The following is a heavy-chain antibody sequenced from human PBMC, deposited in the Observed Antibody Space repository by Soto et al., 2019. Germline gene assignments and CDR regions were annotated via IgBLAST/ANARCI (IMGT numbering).Heavy chain of an antibody. J-gene: IGHJ3*01. D-gene: IGHD3-10*01. CDR2: ISGSGDNT. Sequence: QLLESGGGLVQPGGSLRLSCEASGFSFSSYAMSWVRQAPGKGLDWVSTISGSGDNTYYADSVKGRFTFSRDNSKNTLFLQLNSLRADDTAVYYCAKPYNSGSRYVGGAFDVWGQGTLVTVSS. V-gene: IGHV3-23*01. CDR3: AKPYNSGSRYVGGAFDV. CDR1: GFSFSSYA.